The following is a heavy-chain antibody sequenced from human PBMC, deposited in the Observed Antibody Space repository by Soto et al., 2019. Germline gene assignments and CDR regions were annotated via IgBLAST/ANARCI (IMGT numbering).Heavy chain of an antibody. Sequence: ASVKVSCKASGYTFTSYGISWVRQAPGQGLEWMGLLIPYNGDRIYAQKFQGRVILTTDTATNTAYMELGSLRSDDTAVYYCVRDASSGYRGWWDPWGQGTLVTAPQ. CDR3: VRDASSGYRGWWDP. CDR2: LIPYNGDR. V-gene: IGHV1-18*01. J-gene: IGHJ5*02. D-gene: IGHD5-12*01. CDR1: GYTFTSYG.